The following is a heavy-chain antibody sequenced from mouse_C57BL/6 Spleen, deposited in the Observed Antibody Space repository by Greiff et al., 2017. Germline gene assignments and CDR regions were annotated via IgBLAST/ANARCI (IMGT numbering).Heavy chain of an antibody. J-gene: IGHJ4*01. CDR3: ARKGSSYAMDY. D-gene: IGHD1-1*01. CDR1: GYAFSSSW. V-gene: IGHV1-82*01. CDR2: IYPGDGDT. Sequence: QVQLQQSGPELVKPGASVKISCKASGYAFSSSWMNWVKQRPGKGLEWIGRIYPGDGDTNYNGKFKGKATLTAAKSSSTAYMQLSSLTSEDSAVYFCARKGSSYAMDYWGQGTSVTVSS.